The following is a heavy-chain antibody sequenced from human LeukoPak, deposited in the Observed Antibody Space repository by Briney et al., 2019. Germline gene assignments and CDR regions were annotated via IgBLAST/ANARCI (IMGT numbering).Heavy chain of an antibody. Sequence: GGSLRLSCAASGFTFSSYGMHWVRQAPGKGLEWVAFIRYDGSNKYYADSVKGRFTISRDNSKNTLYLQMNSLRAEDTAVYYCAKGTFGELLYFDYWGQGTLVTVFS. D-gene: IGHD3-10*01. CDR2: IRYDGSNK. CDR1: GFTFSSYG. V-gene: IGHV3-30*02. CDR3: AKGTFGELLYFDY. J-gene: IGHJ4*02.